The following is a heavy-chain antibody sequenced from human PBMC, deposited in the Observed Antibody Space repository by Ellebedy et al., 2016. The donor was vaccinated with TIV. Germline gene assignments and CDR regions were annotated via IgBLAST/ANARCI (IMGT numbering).Heavy chain of an antibody. V-gene: IGHV3-74*01. J-gene: IGHJ3*02. D-gene: IGHD6-19*01. CDR1: GFTFSTYA. Sequence: GESLKISCVGSGFTFSTYAMAWVRQTPGKGLVYVSRINSDGSDTTYADSVKGRFTISRDNAKNILYLQMNDLRAEDTAIYYCARGHSSGNSKVAFDMWGQGTMVTVSS. CDR2: INSDGSDT. CDR3: ARGHSSGNSKVAFDM.